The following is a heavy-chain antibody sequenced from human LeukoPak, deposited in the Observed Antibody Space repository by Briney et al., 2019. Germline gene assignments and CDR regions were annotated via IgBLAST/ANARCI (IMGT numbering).Heavy chain of an antibody. V-gene: IGHV4-39*02. CDR1: GGSISSSSYY. CDR2: IYYSGST. J-gene: IGHJ3*02. Sequence: SETLSLTCTVSGGSISSSSYYWGWIRQPPGKGLEWIGSIYYSGSTYYNPSLKSRVTISVDTSKNQFSLKLSSVTAADTAVYYCARDFFGIWGQGTMVTVSS. CDR3: ARDFFGI.